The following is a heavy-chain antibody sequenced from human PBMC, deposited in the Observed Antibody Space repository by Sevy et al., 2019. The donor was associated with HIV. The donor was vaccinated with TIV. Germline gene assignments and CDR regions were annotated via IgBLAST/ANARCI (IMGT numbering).Heavy chain of an antibody. CDR2: IYSGGST. D-gene: IGHD3-3*01. J-gene: IGHJ4*02. V-gene: IGHV3-53*01. CDR3: AATPRSDFWSGPFDY. Sequence: GGSLRLSCAASGFTVSSNYMSWVRQAPGKGLEWVSVIYSGGSTYYADSVKGRFSISSDNSKNTLYLQMNSLRAEDTAVYYCAATPRSDFWSGPFDYWGQGTLVTVSS. CDR1: GFTVSSNY.